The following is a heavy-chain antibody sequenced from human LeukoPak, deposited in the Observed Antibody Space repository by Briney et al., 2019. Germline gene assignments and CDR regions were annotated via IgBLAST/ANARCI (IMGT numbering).Heavy chain of an antibody. CDR1: GFTFSSYS. Sequence: GGSLRLSCAASGFTFSSYSMNWVRQAPGKGLEWVSVIYSGGSTYYADSVKGRFTISRDNSRNTLYLQMNSLRAEDTAVYYCARDSVGGSYYYYMDVWGKGTTVTVSS. D-gene: IGHD1-26*01. CDR2: IYSGGST. CDR3: ARDSVGGSYYYYMDV. V-gene: IGHV3-66*01. J-gene: IGHJ6*03.